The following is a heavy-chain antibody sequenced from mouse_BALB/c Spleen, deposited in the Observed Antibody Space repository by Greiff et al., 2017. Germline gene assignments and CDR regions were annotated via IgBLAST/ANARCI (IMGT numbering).Heavy chain of an antibody. CDR1: GYTFSSYW. J-gene: IGHJ4*01. Sequence: VQLQQSGTVLARPGASVKISCKATGYTFSSYWIEWVKQRPGHGLEWIGEILPGSGSTNYNEKFTGKATFTADTSSNTAYIQLSSLTSEDSAVYYCARRGDYYAMDNGGKGTSVTVSS. CDR2: ILPGSGST. V-gene: IGHV1-9*01. CDR3: ARRGDYYAMDN.